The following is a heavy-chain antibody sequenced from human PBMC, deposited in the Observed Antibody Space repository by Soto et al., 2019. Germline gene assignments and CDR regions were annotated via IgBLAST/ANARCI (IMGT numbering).Heavy chain of an antibody. D-gene: IGHD3-3*01. Sequence: QVQLVESGGGVVQPGRSLRLSCAASGFTFSSYGMHWVRQAPGKGLEWVAVISYDGSNKYYADSVKGRFTISRDNSKNTLYLQMNSLRAEDTAVYYCANDFITIFGVAKGYGMDVWGQGTTVTVSS. J-gene: IGHJ6*02. CDR3: ANDFITIFGVAKGYGMDV. CDR1: GFTFSSYG. CDR2: ISYDGSNK. V-gene: IGHV3-30*18.